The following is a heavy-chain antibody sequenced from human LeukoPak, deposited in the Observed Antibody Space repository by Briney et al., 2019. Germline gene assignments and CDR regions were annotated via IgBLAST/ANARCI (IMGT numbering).Heavy chain of an antibody. J-gene: IGHJ4*02. D-gene: IGHD3-22*01. CDR1: GFTFSTYR. Sequence: GGSLRLSCAASGFTFSTYRMTWVRQAPGKGLEWVANIKQDGSEKHYVDSVKGRFTISRDNAKNSLYLQMNSLRAEDTAVYYCARGYYDSNAQLFDYWGQGTLVTVSS. CDR3: ARGYYDSNAQLFDY. V-gene: IGHV3-7*01. CDR2: IKQDGSEK.